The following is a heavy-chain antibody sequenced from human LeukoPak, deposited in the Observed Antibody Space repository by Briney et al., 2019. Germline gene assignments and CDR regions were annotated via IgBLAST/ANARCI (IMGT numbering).Heavy chain of an antibody. D-gene: IGHD6-19*01. V-gene: IGHV3-30-3*01. CDR3: AGEGQWPLEAFDI. CDR1: GFTFSSYA. J-gene: IGHJ3*02. Sequence: PGRSLRLSCAASGFTFSSYAMHWVRQAPGKGLEWVAVISYDGSNKYYADSVKGRFTISRDNSKNTLYLQMNSLRAEDTAVYYCAGEGQWPLEAFDIWGQGTMVTVSS. CDR2: ISYDGSNK.